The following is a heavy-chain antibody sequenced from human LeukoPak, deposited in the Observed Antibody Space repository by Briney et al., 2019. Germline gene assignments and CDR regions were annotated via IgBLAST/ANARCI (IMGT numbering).Heavy chain of an antibody. D-gene: IGHD5-24*01. Sequence: GGSLRLSCTTSGFTFSNYWLSWVRQAPGKGLEWVANIKEDGSDKYYVDSVKGRFTISRDNAKNSLYLQMNSLRAEDTAVYYCVRDRGWLHFDYWGQGTLVTVSS. J-gene: IGHJ4*02. CDR1: GFTFSNYW. CDR3: VRDRGWLHFDY. V-gene: IGHV3-7*01. CDR2: IKEDGSDK.